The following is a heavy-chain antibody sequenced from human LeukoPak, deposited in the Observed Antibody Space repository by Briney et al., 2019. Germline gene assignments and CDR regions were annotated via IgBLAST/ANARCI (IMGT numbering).Heavy chain of an antibody. J-gene: IGHJ3*02. CDR3: AREYCSGGACYYTHLLNDGFDI. Sequence: GASVKVSCKVSGGTFSSYAISWVRQAPGQGLEWMGGIIPIYGTTNYAQKFQGRVTITADKSTSTVYMELSRLSSDDAAVYFCAREYCSGGACYYTHLLNDGFDIWGQGTLVTVSS. CDR2: IIPIYGTT. D-gene: IGHD2-15*01. V-gene: IGHV1-69*06. CDR1: GGTFSSYA.